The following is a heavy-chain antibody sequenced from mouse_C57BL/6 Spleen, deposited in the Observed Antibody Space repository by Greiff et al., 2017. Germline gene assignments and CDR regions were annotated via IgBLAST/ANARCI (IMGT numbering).Heavy chain of an antibody. CDR3: ARGGTTVVARYFDV. CDR1: GYTFTSYW. Sequence: VQLQQSGTELVKPGASVKLSCKASGYTFTSYWMHWVKQRPGQGLEWIGNINPSNGGTNYNEKFKSKATLTVDKSSSTAYMQLSSLTSEDSAVYYCARGGTTVVARYFDVWGTGTTVTVSS. D-gene: IGHD1-1*01. CDR2: INPSNGGT. J-gene: IGHJ1*03. V-gene: IGHV1-53*01.